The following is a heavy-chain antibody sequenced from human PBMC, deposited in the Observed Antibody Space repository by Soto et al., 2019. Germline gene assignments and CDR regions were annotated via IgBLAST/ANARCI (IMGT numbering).Heavy chain of an antibody. CDR2: VNPNSGGT. V-gene: IGHV1-2*04. CDR1: GYTFTGYY. J-gene: IGHJ3*02. Sequence: ASVKVSCKASGYTFTGYYMHWVRQAPGQGLEWMGWVNPNSGGTNYAQKFQGWLTMTRDTSISTAYMELSRLRSDDTAVYFCARGEGSGWYTAFDIWGQGTMVTVSS. D-gene: IGHD6-19*01. CDR3: ARGEGSGWYTAFDI.